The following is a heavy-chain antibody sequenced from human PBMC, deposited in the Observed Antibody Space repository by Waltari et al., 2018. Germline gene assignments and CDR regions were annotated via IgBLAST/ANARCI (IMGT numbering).Heavy chain of an antibody. CDR3: ARVVKYYDSFGFPSDYMDV. CDR1: GGSVSSGLHY. CDR2: IYHSGTT. J-gene: IGHJ6*03. V-gene: IGHV4-30-4*08. Sequence: QVQLRESGPGLVKPSQTLSLTCTVSGGSVSSGLHYWSWIRQSPGKGLEWIGYIYHSGTTYYNPSLRGRITLSVDTSNYQSSLKLTSVTAADTAVYYCARVVKYYDSFGFPSDYMDVRGKGTTVIISS. D-gene: IGHD3-22*01.